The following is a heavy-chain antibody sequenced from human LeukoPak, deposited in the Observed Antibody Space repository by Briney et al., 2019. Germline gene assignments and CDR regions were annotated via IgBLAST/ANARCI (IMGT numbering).Heavy chain of an antibody. V-gene: IGHV4-61*10. Sequence: PSETLSLPCTVSGGSISSGSYYWSWIRQPAGKGLEWIGYIYYSGSTNYNPSLKSRVTISVDTSKNQFSLKLSSVTAADTAVYYCARVNYYGWGSYYIWYYYYMDVWGKGTTVTISS. CDR2: IYYSGST. CDR1: GGSISSGSYY. CDR3: ARVNYYGWGSYYIWYYYYMDV. D-gene: IGHD3-10*01. J-gene: IGHJ6*03.